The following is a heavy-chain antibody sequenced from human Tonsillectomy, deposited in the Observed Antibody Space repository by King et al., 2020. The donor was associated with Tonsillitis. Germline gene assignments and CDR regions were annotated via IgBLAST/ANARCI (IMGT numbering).Heavy chain of an antibody. V-gene: IGHV1-69*09. CDR2: IIPILDIP. Sequence: QLVQSGAEVKKPGSSVKVSCKASGGTFSSCAISWVRQAPGQGLEWMGRIIPILDIPNYAQNFQGRVTITADKSTSTAYMELSSLRSEDTALYYCARDAKDYYDTTGSGAFDIWGQGTMVTVSS. CDR1: GGTFSSCA. CDR3: ARDAKDYYDTTGSGAFDI. D-gene: IGHD3-22*01. J-gene: IGHJ3*02.